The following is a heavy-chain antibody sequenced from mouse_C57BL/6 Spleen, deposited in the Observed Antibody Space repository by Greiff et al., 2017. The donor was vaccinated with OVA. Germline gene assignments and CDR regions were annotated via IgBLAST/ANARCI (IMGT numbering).Heavy chain of an antibody. CDR1: GYTFTSYW. V-gene: IGHV1-64*01. CDR3: ARAGEYAMDY. CDR2: IHRNSGST. Sequence: QVQLQEPGADLVKPGASVKLSCTASGYTFTSYWMHWVRQTPGQGLEWIGMIHRNSGSTNYKEKFKSKATLTVDKANSTAYMQLSSLTAEDSEVYYCARAGEYAMDYWGQGTSVTVSS. J-gene: IGHJ4*01.